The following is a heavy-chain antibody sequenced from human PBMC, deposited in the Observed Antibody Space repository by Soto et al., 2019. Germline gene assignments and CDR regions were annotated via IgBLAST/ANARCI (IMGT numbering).Heavy chain of an antibody. J-gene: IGHJ4*02. V-gene: IGHV4-30-2*01. CDR1: GGSISSGGYS. CDR2: IYHSGST. CDR3: ARSLWGYCSGGSCYSSRELDY. D-gene: IGHD2-15*01. Sequence: QLQLQESGSGLVKPSQTLSLTCAVSGGSISSGGYSWSWIRQPPGKGLEWIGYIYHSGSTYYNPSLKRRVTTTVDRSKNQFSLKLSSVTAAATAVYYCARSLWGYCSGGSCYSSRELDYWVQGTLVTVSS.